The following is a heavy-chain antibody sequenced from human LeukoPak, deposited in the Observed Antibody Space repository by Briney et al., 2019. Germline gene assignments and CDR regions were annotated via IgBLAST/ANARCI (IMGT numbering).Heavy chain of an antibody. CDR3: TTDGVGIEGATFDY. Sequence: GGSLRLSCTGSGFNFGDYAMNWIRQAPGKGLECVGFIRSKSYGGTTEYAASVKGRLTISRDDSKSVAYLQMNSLKTEDTAVYYCTTDGVGIEGATFDYWGQGTLVTVSS. V-gene: IGHV3-49*03. J-gene: IGHJ4*02. CDR2: IRSKSYGGTT. D-gene: IGHD1-26*01. CDR1: GFNFGDYA.